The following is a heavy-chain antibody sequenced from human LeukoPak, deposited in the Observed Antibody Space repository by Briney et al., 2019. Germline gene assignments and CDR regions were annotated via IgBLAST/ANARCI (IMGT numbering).Heavy chain of an antibody. CDR3: ARDGRAAAGTLGWFDP. D-gene: IGHD6-13*01. CDR2: INPSGGST. J-gene: IGHJ5*02. Sequence: ASVKVSCKASGGTFSSYTISWVRQAPGQGLEWMGIINPSGGSTSYAQKFQGRVTMTRDTSTSTVYMELSSLRSEDTAVYYCARDGRAAAGTLGWFDPWGQGTLVTVSS. V-gene: IGHV1-46*01. CDR1: GGTFSSYT.